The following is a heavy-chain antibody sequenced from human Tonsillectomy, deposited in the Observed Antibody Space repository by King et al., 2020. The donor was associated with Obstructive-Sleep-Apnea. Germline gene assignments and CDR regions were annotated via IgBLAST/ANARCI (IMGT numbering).Heavy chain of an antibody. Sequence: VQLQQWGAGLLKPSETLSLTCAVYGGSFSGYYWSWIRQTPGKGLEWIGEINQSGITNCNPSLKSRVTMSVDTSKNHFSLKLSSVTAADTAVYYCARGSGYVDYWGQGTLVTVSS. J-gene: IGHJ4*02. D-gene: IGHD1-26*01. CDR2: INQSGIT. CDR3: ARGSGYVDY. CDR1: GGSFSGYY. V-gene: IGHV4-34*01.